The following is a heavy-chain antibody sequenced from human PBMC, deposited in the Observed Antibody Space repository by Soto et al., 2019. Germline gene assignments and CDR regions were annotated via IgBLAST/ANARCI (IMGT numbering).Heavy chain of an antibody. D-gene: IGHD6-6*01. V-gene: IGHV4-39*01. J-gene: IGHJ4*02. CDR3: ARRPRIPARFRPDYESNYFDF. CDR1: GAALNSGSYY. Sequence: SETLSLTCSVSGAALNSGSYYWGLIRQVPGKGLEWIGSISFTGTTYYNPSLKSRVTISGDTSKNQFSLNLSSVTAADTAVFYCARRPRIPARFRPDYESNYFDFWGQGTLVTVSS. CDR2: ISFTGTT.